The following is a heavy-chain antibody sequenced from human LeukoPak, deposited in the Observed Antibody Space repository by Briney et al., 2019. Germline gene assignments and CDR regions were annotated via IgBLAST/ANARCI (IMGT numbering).Heavy chain of an antibody. Sequence: SQTLSLTCTVSGASISNNNYYWGWVRQPPGKGLEWIGYIYHSGSASYNPSLKSRVTLSVDRSKNQFSLNLASVTAADTAMYYCARGGSAGYWGQGTLVTVSS. CDR1: GASISNNNYY. V-gene: IGHV4-30-2*01. CDR3: ARGGSAGY. D-gene: IGHD3-10*01. CDR2: IYHSGSA. J-gene: IGHJ4*02.